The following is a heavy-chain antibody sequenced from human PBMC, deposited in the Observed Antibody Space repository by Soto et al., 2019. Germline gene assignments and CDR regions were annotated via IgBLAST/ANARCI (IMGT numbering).Heavy chain of an antibody. V-gene: IGHV1-69*13. CDR1: GCTVSSYA. CDR2: IIPIFGAA. Sequence: GASVKVSCKAPGCTVSSYAISCVRQAPGQVLEWMGGIIPIFGAANYAQKFQGRVTITADESTSTAYMELSSLRSEDTAVYYCATTDTIAARPYYYYGMDVWGQGTTVTVSS. D-gene: IGHD6-6*01. J-gene: IGHJ6*02. CDR3: ATTDTIAARPYYYYGMDV.